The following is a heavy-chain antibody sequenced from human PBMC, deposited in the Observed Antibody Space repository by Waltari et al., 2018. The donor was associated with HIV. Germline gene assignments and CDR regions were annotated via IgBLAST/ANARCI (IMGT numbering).Heavy chain of an antibody. CDR3: AADIILRYSEENLPYPFFFGFDI. V-gene: IGHV1-58*02. CDR1: GVVFSSFA. CDR2: VVGASECQ. D-gene: IGHD3-3*01. J-gene: IGHJ6*02. Sequence: QMLLLQSGPQVKKPGTSVTVSCQASGVVFSSFASHWLRQGRGQRLERMAFVVGASECQNVAWGRRGRVGLRIDTSTETLNWELRSLRSDNTAVYYCAADIILRYSEENLPYPFFFGFDIWGQGTTV.